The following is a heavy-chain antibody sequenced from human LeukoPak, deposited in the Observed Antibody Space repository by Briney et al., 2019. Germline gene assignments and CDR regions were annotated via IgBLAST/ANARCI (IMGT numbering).Heavy chain of an antibody. CDR3: VKTLGPSATAAGDY. Sequence: GGSLRLSCAASGFTVSSNYMSWVRQAPGKGLEWVPVIYSGGSTYYADSVKGRFTISRDNSKNTVYLQMNSLRVDDTAVFYCVKTLGPSATAAGDYWGQGILVTVSS. CDR2: IYSGGST. CDR1: GFTVSSNY. J-gene: IGHJ4*02. V-gene: IGHV3-53*01. D-gene: IGHD1-26*01.